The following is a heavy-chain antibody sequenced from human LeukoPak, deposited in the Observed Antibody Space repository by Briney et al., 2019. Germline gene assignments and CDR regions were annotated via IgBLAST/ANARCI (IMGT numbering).Heavy chain of an antibody. CDR3: TRVGYIDEGIDY. CDR1: GFPFSSYW. V-gene: IGHV3-7*04. J-gene: IGHJ4*02. CDR2: IKHDGSKK. Sequence: GGSLRLSCVASGFPFSSYWMTWVRQAPGKGLEWVANIKHDGSKKSYVDCVKGRFTISRDNAKNSLYLQINSLRAEDTAIYCCTRVGYIDEGIDYWGQGTLVTVSS. D-gene: IGHD5-24*01.